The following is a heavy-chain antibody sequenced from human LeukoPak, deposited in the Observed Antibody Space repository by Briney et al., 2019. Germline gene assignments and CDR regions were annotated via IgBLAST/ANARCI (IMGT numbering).Heavy chain of an antibody. CDR1: GGSISSGGYF. J-gene: IGHJ4*02. V-gene: IGHV4-31*03. CDR3: ARGGKKTAMVTS. CDR2: IYSSGST. Sequence: TSQTLSLTCTVSGGSISSGGYFWNWIRQLPGKGLEWIGYIYSSGSTYNPSLKSRVINSLDTSKNQFSLKLNSVTAADTAVYYCARGGKKTAMVTSWGQGTLVTVPS. D-gene: IGHD5-18*01.